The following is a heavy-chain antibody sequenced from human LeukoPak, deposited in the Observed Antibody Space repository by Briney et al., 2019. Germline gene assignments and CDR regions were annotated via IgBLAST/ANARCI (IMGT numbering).Heavy chain of an antibody. D-gene: IGHD3-10*01. CDR3: ASLIYYGSGSYYPFDAFDI. Sequence: PGGSLRLSCAASGFTFSDHYMDWVRQAPGKGLEWVGRTRNKANSYTTEYAASVKGRFTISRDDSKNSLYLQMNSLKTEDTAVYYCASLIYYGSGSYYPFDAFDIWGQGTMVTVSS. CDR1: GFTFSDHY. J-gene: IGHJ3*02. V-gene: IGHV3-72*01. CDR2: TRNKANSYTT.